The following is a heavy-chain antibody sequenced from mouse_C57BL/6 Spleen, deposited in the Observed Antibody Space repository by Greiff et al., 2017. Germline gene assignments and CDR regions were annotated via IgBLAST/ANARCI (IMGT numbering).Heavy chain of an antibody. D-gene: IGHD1-1*01. Sequence: QVQLQQPGAELVKPGASVKLSCKASGYTFTSYWMQWVKQRPGQGLEWIGEIDPSDSYTNYNQKFKGKATLTVDTSSSTAYMQLSSLTSEDSAVYYCGLLRNYFDYWGQGTTLTVSS. J-gene: IGHJ2*01. CDR2: IDPSDSYT. CDR3: GLLRNYFDY. CDR1: GYTFTSYW. V-gene: IGHV1-50*01.